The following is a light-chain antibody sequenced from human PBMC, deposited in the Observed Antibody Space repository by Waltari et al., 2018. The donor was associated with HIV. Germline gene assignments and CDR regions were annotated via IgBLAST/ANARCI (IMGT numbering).Light chain of an antibody. CDR2: GAS. V-gene: IGKV3-20*01. CDR1: QTVTSNY. CDR3: HQYGTSPRT. J-gene: IGKJ2*01. Sequence: EIVLAQSPRTLSLSPGERATLTCRASQTVTSNYLAWYQVRPGQAPRLLIYGASIRATGVPDKFSGSGSGTDFTLTIGRLEPEDFAFYYCHQYGTSPRTLGQGSKGEIK.